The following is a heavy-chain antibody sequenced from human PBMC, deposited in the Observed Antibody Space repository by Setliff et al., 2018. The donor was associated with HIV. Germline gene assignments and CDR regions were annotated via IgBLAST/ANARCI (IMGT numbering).Heavy chain of an antibody. J-gene: IGHJ2*01. CDR2: VTANGAT. CDR1: GDSMTSGSYY. V-gene: IGHV4-61*02. CDR3: SRGPPFDR. Sequence: ASETLSLTCTVSGDSMTSGSYYWTWIRQPAGKRLEWIGRVTANGATEYNPSLQSRVTISVDTSENQFSLKVTSVTAADTATYYCSRGPPFDRWGRGTLVTVSS.